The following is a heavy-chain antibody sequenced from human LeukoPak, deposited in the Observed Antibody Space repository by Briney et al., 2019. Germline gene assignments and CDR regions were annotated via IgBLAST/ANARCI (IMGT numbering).Heavy chain of an antibody. Sequence: GGSLRLSCAASGFTFSNAWMSWVRQAPGKGLEWVGRIKSKSDGGTTDYAAPVKGRFTISRDDSKNTLYLQMNSLKTEDTAVYYCTTSITFGGVIENFDYWGQGTLVTVSS. D-gene: IGHD3-16*01. CDR1: GFTFSNAW. J-gene: IGHJ4*02. V-gene: IGHV3-15*01. CDR2: IKSKSDGGTT. CDR3: TTSITFGGVIENFDY.